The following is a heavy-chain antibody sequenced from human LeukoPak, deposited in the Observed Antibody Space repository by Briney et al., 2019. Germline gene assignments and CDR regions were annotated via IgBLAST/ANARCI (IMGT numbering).Heavy chain of an antibody. CDR3: ARGRGSRIIRDYRAYYYYYYCMDV. Sequence: PSETLSLTCAVYGGSFSGYYWSWIRQPPGKGLEWIGEINHSGSTNYNPSLKSRVTISVDTSKNQFSLKLSSVTAADTAVYYCARGRGSRIIRDYRAYYYYYYCMDVWGKGTTVTVSS. J-gene: IGHJ6*03. D-gene: IGHD3-16*01. CDR2: INHSGST. V-gene: IGHV4-34*01. CDR1: GGSFSGYY.